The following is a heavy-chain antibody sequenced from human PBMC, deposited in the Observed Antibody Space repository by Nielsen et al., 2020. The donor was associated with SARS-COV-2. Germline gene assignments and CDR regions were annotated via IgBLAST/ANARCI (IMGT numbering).Heavy chain of an antibody. CDR1: GYTFTSYG. CDR3: ARGYDYDY. V-gene: IGHV1-18*01. J-gene: IGHJ4*02. Sequence: ASVKVSCKASGYTFTSYGISWVRQAPGQGLEWMGWISAYNGNTNYAQKFQGRVTMTRNTSISTAYMELSSLRSEDTAVYYCARGYDYDYWGQGTLVTVSS. CDR2: ISAYNGNT. D-gene: IGHD5-12*01.